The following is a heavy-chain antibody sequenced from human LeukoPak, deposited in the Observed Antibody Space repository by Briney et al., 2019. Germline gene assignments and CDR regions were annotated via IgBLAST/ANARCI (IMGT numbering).Heavy chain of an antibody. CDR3: ARGDGATAPNDY. CDR2: IYYTGST. J-gene: IGHJ4*02. CDR1: GGSIISSSYY. V-gene: IGHV4-39*07. D-gene: IGHD5-24*01. Sequence: SETLSLTCTVSGGSIISSSYYWGWIRQPPGKGLEWIGSIYYTGSTYYNPSLRSRVTMSVDTSRNQFSLKLSSVTAADTAVYYCARGDGATAPNDYWGQGTLVTVSS.